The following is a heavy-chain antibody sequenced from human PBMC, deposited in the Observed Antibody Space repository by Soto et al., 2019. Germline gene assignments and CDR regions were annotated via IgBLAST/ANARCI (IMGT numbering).Heavy chain of an antibody. D-gene: IGHD2-21*02. CDR2: IIPLFGTP. CDR1: GATFSTTG. Sequence: QVQLVQSGAEVRKPGSSLRVSCKSSGATFSTTGISWVRQAPGQGLEWMGGIIPLFGTPKYARKFQGRVSITAEECTNTVYMEVNSLRPDDAAVYYCARAAPVICGGDPCYRLDSSFDSWGQGSLVIVSS. J-gene: IGHJ5*01. CDR3: ARAAPVICGGDPCYRLDSSFDS. V-gene: IGHV1-69*01.